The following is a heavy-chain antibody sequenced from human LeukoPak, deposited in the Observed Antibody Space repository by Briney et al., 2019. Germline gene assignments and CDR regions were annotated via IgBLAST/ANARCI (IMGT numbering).Heavy chain of an antibody. Sequence: GRSPRPSSGAPAFTVHRNYMSWARTAPGKGLASVPVVSWNSGRIGYADSVKGRFTISRENAKNSLHLQMNSLRAEHTALYYCVTWLRPFFVVVPPDVRYHHGVLVRCHSTTV. CDR3: VTWLRPFFVVVPPDVRYHHGVLV. CDR1: AFTVHRNY. V-gene: IGHV3-20*04. D-gene: IGHD2-2*01. J-gene: IGHJ6*02. CDR2: VSWNSGRI.